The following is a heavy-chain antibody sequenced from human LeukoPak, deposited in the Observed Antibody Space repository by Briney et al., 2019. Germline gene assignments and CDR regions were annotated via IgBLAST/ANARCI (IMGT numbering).Heavy chain of an antibody. J-gene: IGHJ3*02. V-gene: IGHV1-69*04. CDR2: IIPILGIA. CDR1: GGTFSSYA. CDR3: ARDLQMRLQSLLGVSDI. Sequence: SVKVSCKASGGTFSSYAISWVRQAPGQGLEWMGRIIPILGIANYAQKFQGRVTITADKSTSTAYMELSSLRSEDTAVYYCARDLQMRLQSLLGVSDIWGQGTMVTVSS. D-gene: IGHD6-25*01.